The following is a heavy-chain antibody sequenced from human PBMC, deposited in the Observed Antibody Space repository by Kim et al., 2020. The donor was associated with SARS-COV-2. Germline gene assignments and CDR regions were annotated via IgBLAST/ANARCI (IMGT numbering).Heavy chain of an antibody. CDR1: GGSISSGSYY. J-gene: IGHJ4*02. Sequence: SETLSLTCTVSGGSISSGSYYWSWIRQPAGKGLEWIGRIYTSGSTNYNPSLKSRVTISVDTSKNQFSLKLSSVTAADTAVYYCASMVRGMGAYYFDYWGQGTLFTVSS. D-gene: IGHD3-10*01. CDR2: IYTSGST. CDR3: ASMVRGMGAYYFDY. V-gene: IGHV4-61*02.